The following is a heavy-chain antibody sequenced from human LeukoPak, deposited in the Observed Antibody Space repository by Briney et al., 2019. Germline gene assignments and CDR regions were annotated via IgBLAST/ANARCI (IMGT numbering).Heavy chain of an antibody. J-gene: IGHJ4*02. CDR1: GGSISSYY. CDR3: ARGGNYGDYDGYFDY. V-gene: IGHV4-59*08. D-gene: IGHD4-17*01. CDR2: IYYSGST. Sequence: KPSGTLSLTCTVSGGSISSYYWSWIRQPPGKGLEWIGYIYYSGSTNYNPSLRSRVTISVDTSKNQFSLKLSSVTAADTAVYYCARGGNYGDYDGYFDYWGQGTLVTVSS.